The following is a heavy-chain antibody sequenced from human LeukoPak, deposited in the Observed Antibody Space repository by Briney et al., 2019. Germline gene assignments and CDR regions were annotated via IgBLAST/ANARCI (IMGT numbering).Heavy chain of an antibody. CDR1: GGSISSGSYY. CDR2: IYTGGST. J-gene: IGHJ4*02. V-gene: IGHV4-61*02. CDR3: ARENRRYCSSTSCYGMRFFDY. D-gene: IGHD2-2*01. Sequence: SETLSLTCTVSGGSISSGSYYWSWIRQPAGKGLEWIGRIYTGGSTNYNPSLQSRVTISVDTSKNHFSLKLSSVTAADTAVYYCARENRRYCSSTSCYGMRFFDYWGQGTLVTVSS.